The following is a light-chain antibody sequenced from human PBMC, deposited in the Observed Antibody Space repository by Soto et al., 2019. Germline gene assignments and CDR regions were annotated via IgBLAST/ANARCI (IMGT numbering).Light chain of an antibody. CDR1: QGISSY. CDR3: QKRGNWPQ. V-gene: IGKV1-9*01. Sequence: DIQMPQSPSSLSASVGDRVTITCRASQGISSYLAWYQQKPGKAPKLLIYAASTLQSGVPSRFSGSGSGTEFTLTISSLQPEDFAIYYCQKRGNWPQFGQGTRLEIK. CDR2: AAS. J-gene: IGKJ5*01.